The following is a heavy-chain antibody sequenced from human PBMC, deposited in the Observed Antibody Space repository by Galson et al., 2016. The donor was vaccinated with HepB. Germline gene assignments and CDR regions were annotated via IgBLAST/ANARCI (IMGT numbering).Heavy chain of an antibody. CDR1: GFRFSSYA. Sequence: SLRLSCAASGFRFSSYAMHWVRQAPGKGLEWVAVISYDGSNKYYTDSVKGRFTISRDNSKNTLYLQMNSLRAEDRAVYYCAKDRLSYGSVGYGSVDYWGQGTLVTVSS. J-gene: IGHJ4*02. CDR3: AKDRLSYGSVGYGSVDY. CDR2: ISYDGSNK. V-gene: IGHV3-30*18. D-gene: IGHD3-10*01.